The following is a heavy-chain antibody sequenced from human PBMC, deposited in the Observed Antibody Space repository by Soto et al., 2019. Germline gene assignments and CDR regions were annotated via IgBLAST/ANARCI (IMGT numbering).Heavy chain of an antibody. J-gene: IGHJ6*02. CDR2: IIPIFGTA. Sequence: QLVQSGGEVKKPGSSVKVSCKASRGTFSSSVISWVRQAPGQGLEWMGGIIPIFGTANYAQKFQGRVTITADESTSTGYMELSSLRSEDTAVYYCARLSGDSYFYYGMDVWGQGTTVTVSS. D-gene: IGHD2-21*02. CDR3: ARLSGDSYFYYGMDV. V-gene: IGHV1-69*12. CDR1: RGTFSSSV.